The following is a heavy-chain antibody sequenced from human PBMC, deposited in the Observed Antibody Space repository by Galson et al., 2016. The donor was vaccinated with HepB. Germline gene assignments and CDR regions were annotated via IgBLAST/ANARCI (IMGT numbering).Heavy chain of an antibody. J-gene: IGHJ5*02. D-gene: IGHD6-19*01. CDR2: VYSGGTT. CDR1: GIDVSNNY. Sequence: SLRLSCAASGIDVSNNYMNWVRQAPGKGLEWVSVVYSGGTTYYRDSVKGRFTISRDRSKNTLLLQMNSLRIDETAVYYCVISAPGNQWRAPGGMLSWGQGALVTVSS. V-gene: IGHV3-53*05. CDR3: VISAPGNQWRAPGGMLS.